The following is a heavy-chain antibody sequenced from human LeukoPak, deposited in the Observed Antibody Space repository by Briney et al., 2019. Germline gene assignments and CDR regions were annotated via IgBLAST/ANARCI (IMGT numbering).Heavy chain of an antibody. CDR3: ARGPYYYDSSGCFDY. CDR1: GGSISSYY. CDR2: IYTSGST. D-gene: IGHD3-22*01. J-gene: IGHJ4*02. Sequence: SETLSLTCTVSGGSISSYYWSWIRQPAGKGLEWIGRIYTSGSTNYNPSLKSRVTISVDTSKNQFSLKLSSVTAADTAVYYCARGPYYYDSSGCFDYWGQGTLVTVSS. V-gene: IGHV4-4*07.